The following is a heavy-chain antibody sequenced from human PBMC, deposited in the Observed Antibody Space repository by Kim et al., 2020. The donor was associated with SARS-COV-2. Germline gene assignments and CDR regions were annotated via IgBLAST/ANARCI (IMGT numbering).Heavy chain of an antibody. CDR3: ARHPLMITFGEVIVMGPDY. CDR1: GGSISSSSYY. CDR2: IYYSGST. Sequence: SETLSLTCTVSGGSISSSSYYWGWIRQPPGKGLEWIGSIYYSGSTYYNPSLKSRVTISVDTSKNQFSLKLSSVTAADTAVYYCARHPLMITFGEVIVMGPDYWGQGTLVTVSS. J-gene: IGHJ4*02. D-gene: IGHD3-16*02. V-gene: IGHV4-39*01.